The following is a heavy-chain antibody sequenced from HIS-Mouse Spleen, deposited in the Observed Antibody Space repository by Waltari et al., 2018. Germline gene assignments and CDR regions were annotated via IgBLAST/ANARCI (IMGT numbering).Heavy chain of an antibody. V-gene: IGHV4-39*07. CDR2: IDYSWGT. CDR3: AREIPYSSSWYDWYFDL. J-gene: IGHJ2*01. Sequence: QLQLQESGPGLVKPSETLSLTCTVSGGSISSSSYYWGWIRQPPGRGLEWIGGIDYSWGTDYNPARKRRVAISVDTSKNQFSLKLSSVTAADTAVYYCAREIPYSSSWYDWYFDLWGRGTLVTVSS. CDR1: GGSISSSSYY. D-gene: IGHD6-13*01.